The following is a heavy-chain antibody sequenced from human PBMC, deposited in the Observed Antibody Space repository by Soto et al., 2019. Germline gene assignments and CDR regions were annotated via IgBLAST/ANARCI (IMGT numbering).Heavy chain of an antibody. CDR2: INPSGGST. D-gene: IGHD6-13*01. CDR3: ARDFGVVPINNAIGIAAAGAHYYYGMDV. CDR1: GYTFTSYY. J-gene: IGHJ6*02. V-gene: IGHV1-46*01. Sequence: GASVKVSCKASGYTFTSYYMHWVRQAPGQGLEWMGIINPSGGSTSYAQKFQGRVTMTRDTSTSTVYMELSSLRSEDTAVYYCARDFGVVPINNAIGIAAAGAHYYYGMDVWGQGTTVTVSS.